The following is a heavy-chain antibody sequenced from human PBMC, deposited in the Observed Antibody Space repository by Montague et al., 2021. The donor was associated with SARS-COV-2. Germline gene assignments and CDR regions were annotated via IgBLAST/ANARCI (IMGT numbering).Heavy chain of an antibody. J-gene: IGHJ6*03. CDR1: GGSFRTYS. CDR3: ARLGDGVVPSPILGVGSYYSSNYMDV. D-gene: IGHD3-10*01. Sequence: SETLSLTCTVSGGSFRTYSWNWIRHPPAKGLEWIGEINNGGSTNYNQSLKSRVTISADTSKNQFSLKLTSVAAADTAVYYCARLGDGVVPSPILGVGSYYSSNYMDVWGKGTPVTVSS. CDR2: INNGGST. V-gene: IGHV4-34*01.